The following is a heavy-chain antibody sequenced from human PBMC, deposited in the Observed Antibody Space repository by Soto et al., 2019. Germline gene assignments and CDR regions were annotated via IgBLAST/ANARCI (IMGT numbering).Heavy chain of an antibody. CDR1: GYTFTNYG. J-gene: IGHJ6*02. CDR3: AGAPGSSTSCYICDYYGMDV. V-gene: IGHV1-18*04. D-gene: IGHD2-2*02. Sequence: ASVKVSCKASGYTFTNYGISWVRQAPGQGLEWMGWISVYNGNTKYEQKLQGRVTMTTETSTSTAYMELSSLRSDDTAVYFCAGAPGSSTSCYICDYYGMDVWGQGTTVTVSS. CDR2: ISVYNGNT.